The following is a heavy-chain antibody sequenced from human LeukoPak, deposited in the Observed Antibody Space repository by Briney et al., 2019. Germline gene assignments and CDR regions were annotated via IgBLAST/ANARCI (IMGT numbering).Heavy chain of an antibody. CDR3: ARDFGPYGMDV. Sequence: GGSLRLSCAASGFSFSSSWMHWVRQALGTGLVWVSRINSDGSTTNYADSVKGRFTISRDNAMSTLYLQMNSLRAEDTAVYYCARDFGPYGMDVWGQGTTVTVSS. V-gene: IGHV3-74*01. J-gene: IGHJ6*02. CDR1: GFSFSSSW. D-gene: IGHD3-16*01. CDR2: INSDGSTT.